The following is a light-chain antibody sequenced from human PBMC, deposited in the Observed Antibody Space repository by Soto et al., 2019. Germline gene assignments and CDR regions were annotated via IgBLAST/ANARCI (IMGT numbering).Light chain of an antibody. V-gene: IGLV1-40*01. CDR3: QSLERRLGGSGV. Sequence: QSVLTQPPSVSGAPGQRVTISCTGSSSNIGAGYDVHWYQQLPGTAPKLLIYGNSNRPSGVPDRFSGSKSGTSASLAITGLQGGDGGDYYRQSLERRLGGSGVFGGGTKPPVL. J-gene: IGLJ2*01. CDR2: GNS. CDR1: SSNIGAGYD.